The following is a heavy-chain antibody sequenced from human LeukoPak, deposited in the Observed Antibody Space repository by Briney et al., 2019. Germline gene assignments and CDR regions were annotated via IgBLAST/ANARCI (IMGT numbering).Heavy chain of an antibody. V-gene: IGHV3-30*18. D-gene: IGHD5-18*01. J-gene: IGHJ4*02. Sequence: GGSLRLSCAASGFTFSSYGMHWVRQAPGKGLEWVAVISYDGSNKYYADSVKGRFTISRDNSKNTLYLQVNSLRAEDTAVYYCAKSIQLWLDYWGQGTLVTVSS. CDR2: ISYDGSNK. CDR1: GFTFSSYG. CDR3: AKSIQLWLDY.